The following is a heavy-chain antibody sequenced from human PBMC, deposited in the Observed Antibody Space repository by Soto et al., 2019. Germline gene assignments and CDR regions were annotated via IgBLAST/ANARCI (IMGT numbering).Heavy chain of an antibody. CDR1: GGSISTYY. CDR2: IDTSGNT. J-gene: IGHJ3*02. Sequence: SETLSLTCTVSGGSISTYYWSWIRQPAGKGLEWIGRIDTSGNTNYNPSLKSRVTMSVDTSKNQFSLKLSSVAAADTAVYYCARHSPEWPDQRWAFDIWGQGTMVTVSS. D-gene: IGHD3-3*01. V-gene: IGHV4-4*07. CDR3: ARHSPEWPDQRWAFDI.